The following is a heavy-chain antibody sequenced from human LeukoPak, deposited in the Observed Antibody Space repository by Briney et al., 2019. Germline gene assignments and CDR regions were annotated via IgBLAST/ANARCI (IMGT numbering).Heavy chain of an antibody. CDR1: GFTFSSYA. D-gene: IGHD1-7*01. CDR3: ARVQNNWNYIFDY. Sequence: PGGSLRLSCAASGFTFSSYAMHWVRQAPGKGLEYVSAISSNGGSTYYANSVKGRFTISRDNSKNTLYLQMGSLRAEDMAVYYCARVQNNWNYIFDYWGQGTLVTVSS. CDR2: ISSNGGST. J-gene: IGHJ4*02. V-gene: IGHV3-64*01.